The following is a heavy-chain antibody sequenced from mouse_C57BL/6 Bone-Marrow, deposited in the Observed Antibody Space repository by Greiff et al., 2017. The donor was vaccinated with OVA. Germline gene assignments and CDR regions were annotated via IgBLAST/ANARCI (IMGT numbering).Heavy chain of an antibody. D-gene: IGHD1-1*01. CDR1: GYTFTSYW. Sequence: QVQLQQSGAELVKPGASVKLSCKASGYTFTSYWMHWVKQRPGQGLEWIGMIHPNSGSTNYNEKFKSKATLTVDKSSSTAYMQLSSLTSEDSAVYDCARDEGRAWFAYWGQGTLVTVSA. J-gene: IGHJ3*01. CDR3: ARDEGRAWFAY. V-gene: IGHV1-64*01. CDR2: IHPNSGST.